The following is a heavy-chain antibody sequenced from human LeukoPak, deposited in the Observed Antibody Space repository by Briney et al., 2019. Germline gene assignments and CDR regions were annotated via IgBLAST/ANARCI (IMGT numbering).Heavy chain of an antibody. V-gene: IGHV3-33*08. CDR2: IWYDGSNK. D-gene: IGHD5-18*01. CDR1: GFTFSSYG. CDR3: ARDFGYSYAPSSH. J-gene: IGHJ4*02. Sequence: PGGSLRLSCAASGFTFSSYGMHWVRQAPGKGLEWVAVIWYDGSNKYYADSVKGRFTISRDNSKNTLYLQMNSLRAEDTAVYYCARDFGYSYAPSSHWGQGTLVTVSS.